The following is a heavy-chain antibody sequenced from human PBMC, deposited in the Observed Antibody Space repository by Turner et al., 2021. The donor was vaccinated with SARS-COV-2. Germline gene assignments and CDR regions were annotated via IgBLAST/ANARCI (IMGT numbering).Heavy chain of an antibody. D-gene: IGHD1-1*01. CDR3: ATNSPTNAFDI. J-gene: IGHJ3*02. CDR2: ISFDGTNK. Sequence: QVQLVESGGGVVQPGRSLRPSCAASGFTFSGYAMHWVRQAPGKGLEWVAVISFDGTNKFYADSVKGRFTSSRDNSKNTLYLQMNSLRTEDTAVYYCATNSPTNAFDIWGQGTMVTVSS. CDR1: GFTFSGYA. V-gene: IGHV3-30*03.